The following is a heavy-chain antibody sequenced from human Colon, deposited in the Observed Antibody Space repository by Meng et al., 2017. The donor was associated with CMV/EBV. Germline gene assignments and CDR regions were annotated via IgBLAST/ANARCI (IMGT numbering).Heavy chain of an antibody. J-gene: IGHJ2*01. CDR1: GGTFSSYA. V-gene: IGHV1-69*05. Sequence: GGTFSSYAISWVRQAPGQGLEWMGGIIPIFGTANYAQKFQGRVTITTDESTSTVYMALSSLRSEDTAVYYCARASIAVADAYWYFDLWGRGTLVT. D-gene: IGHD6-19*01. CDR3: ARASIAVADAYWYFDL. CDR2: IIPIFGTA.